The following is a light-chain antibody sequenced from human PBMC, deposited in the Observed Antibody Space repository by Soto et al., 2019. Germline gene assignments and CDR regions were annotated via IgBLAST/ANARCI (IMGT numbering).Light chain of an antibody. V-gene: IGLV1-44*01. J-gene: IGLJ2*01. CDR3: SAWDASLNAVV. CDR1: SSNIGSNT. CDR2: SNN. Sequence: QSVLTQPPSASGTPGQRVTISCSGSSSNIGSNTVNWYQQLPGTAPKLLIYSNNHRPSGVPDRFSGSKSGTSASLAISGLQSEDDADYYCSAWDASLNAVVFGGGTKLTVL.